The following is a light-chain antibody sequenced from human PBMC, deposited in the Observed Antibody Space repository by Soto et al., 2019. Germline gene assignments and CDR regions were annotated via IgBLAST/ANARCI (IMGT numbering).Light chain of an antibody. J-gene: IGLJ2*01. CDR1: SSNIGSNT. Sequence: QSVLTQPPSTSGTPGQRVTISCSGSSSNIGSNTVNWYQQLPGTAPKLLMYANNQRPSGVPDRFPGSKSGTSASLAISGLQSEDEADYYCAAWDDSLNGVVFGGGTQLTVL. CDR3: AAWDDSLNGVV. V-gene: IGLV1-44*01. CDR2: ANN.